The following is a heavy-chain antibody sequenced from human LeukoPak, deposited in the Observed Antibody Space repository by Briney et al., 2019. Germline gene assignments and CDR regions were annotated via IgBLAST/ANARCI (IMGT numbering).Heavy chain of an antibody. D-gene: IGHD1-14*01. CDR3: ARQPDARPGYFQH. J-gene: IGHJ1*01. CDR1: GYSISSGYH. CDR2: IYHSGST. V-gene: IGHV4-38-2*01. Sequence: SETLSLTCAVSGYSISSGYHWGWIRQPPGKGLEWIGSIYHSGSTYYNPSLKSPDTISVDTSKNQFSLKLSSVTAADTAVYYCARQPDARPGYFQHWGQGTLVTVSS.